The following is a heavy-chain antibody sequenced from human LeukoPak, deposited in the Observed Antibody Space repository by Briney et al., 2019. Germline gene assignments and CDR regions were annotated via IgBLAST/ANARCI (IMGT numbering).Heavy chain of an antibody. CDR1: GFTFSSYG. Sequence: GGSLRLSCAASGFTFSSYGMHWVRQAPGKGLEWVAVIWYDGSNKYYADSVKGRFTISRDNSKNTLYLQMNSLRAEDTAVYYCARSRPGIAAAGTPYPDYWGQGTLVTVSS. CDR2: IWYDGSNK. CDR3: ARSRPGIAAAGTPYPDY. V-gene: IGHV3-33*01. D-gene: IGHD6-13*01. J-gene: IGHJ4*02.